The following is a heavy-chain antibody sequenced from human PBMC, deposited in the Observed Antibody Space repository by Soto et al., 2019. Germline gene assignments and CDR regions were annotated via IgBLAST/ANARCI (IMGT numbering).Heavy chain of an antibody. V-gene: IGHV3-53*01. CDR1: GFSVIATS. J-gene: IGHJ4*02. Sequence: GGSLSLSFVVSGFSVIATSFFWVRQATGKGLEWVSLMHRGGTTDNADSVKGRFTTSRDKSKNTLYLHMNGLRVEDTAVYYCARVNTTLVDHFDCWGQGTLVTVSS. CDR2: MHRGGTT. D-gene: IGHD5-18*01. CDR3: ARVNTTLVDHFDC.